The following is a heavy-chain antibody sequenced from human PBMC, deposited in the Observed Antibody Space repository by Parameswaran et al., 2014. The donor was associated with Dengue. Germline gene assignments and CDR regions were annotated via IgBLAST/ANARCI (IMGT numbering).Heavy chain of an antibody. J-gene: IGHJ6*02. V-gene: IGHV3-11*04. D-gene: IGHD6-6*01. CDR3: ARAKAARASTLYYYYYGMDV. CDR2: ISSSGSTI. Sequence: RWIRQPPGKGLEWVSYISSSGSTIYYADSVKGRFTISRDNSKNTLYLQMNSLRAEDTAVYYCARAKAARASTLYYYYYGMDVWGQGTTVTVSS.